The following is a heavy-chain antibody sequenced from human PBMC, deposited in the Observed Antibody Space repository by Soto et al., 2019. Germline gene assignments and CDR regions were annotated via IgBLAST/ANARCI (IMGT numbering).Heavy chain of an antibody. J-gene: IGHJ4*02. D-gene: IGHD7-27*01. V-gene: IGHV4-59*08. CDR3: ARPGRDWGALHY. CDR1: NDSISTYY. Sequence: SETLSLICTVSNDSISTYYWTWIRQPPGKGLEWIGFTYYSGSTNYNPSLQSRVTISVDTSKNQFSLKMNSVTAADTAVYYCARPGRDWGALHYWGQGTLVTVSS. CDR2: TYYSGST.